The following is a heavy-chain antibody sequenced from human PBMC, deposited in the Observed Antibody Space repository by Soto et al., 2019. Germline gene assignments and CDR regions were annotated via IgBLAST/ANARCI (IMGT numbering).Heavy chain of an antibody. V-gene: IGHV3-23*01. J-gene: IGHJ4*02. D-gene: IGHD1-26*01. CDR2: ISGSGGST. Sequence: EVQLLESGGGLVQLGGSLRLSFAPPGLTFSSYAMGGVRQAPGKGLEWVSAISGSGGSTYYADSVKGRFTISRDNSKNTLYLQMNSLRAEDTAVYYCARRGSGSYYDYWGQGTLVTVSS. CDR3: ARRGSGSYYDY. CDR1: GLTFSSYA.